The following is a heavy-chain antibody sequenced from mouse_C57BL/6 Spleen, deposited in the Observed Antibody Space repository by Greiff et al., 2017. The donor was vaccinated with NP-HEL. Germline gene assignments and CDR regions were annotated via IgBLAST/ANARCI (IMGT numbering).Heavy chain of an antibody. D-gene: IGHD1-1*01. V-gene: IGHV1-64*01. CDR2: IHPNSGST. J-gene: IGHJ4*01. Sequence: VQLQQPGAELVKPGASVKLSCKASGYTFTSYWMHWVKQRPGQGLEWIGMIHPNSGSTNYNEKFKSKATLTVDKSSSTAYMQLSSLTSEDSAVYYCARTGIYYYGSSYGYYAMDYWGQGTSVTVSS. CDR1: GYTFTSYW. CDR3: ARTGIYYYGSSYGYYAMDY.